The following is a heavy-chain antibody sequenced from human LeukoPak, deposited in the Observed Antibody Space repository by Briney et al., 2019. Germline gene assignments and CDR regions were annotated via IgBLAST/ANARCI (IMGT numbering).Heavy chain of an antibody. Sequence: PGGSLRLSCSTSGFTFTNYWMGWVRQAPGKGLEWVSVIYSGGSTYYADSVKGRFTISRDNSKNTLYLQMNSLRAEDTAVYYCARDYSSSWYGLQPDYWGQGTLVTVSS. CDR3: ARDYSSSWYGLQPDY. J-gene: IGHJ4*02. CDR1: GFTFTNYW. CDR2: IYSGGST. V-gene: IGHV3-53*01. D-gene: IGHD6-13*01.